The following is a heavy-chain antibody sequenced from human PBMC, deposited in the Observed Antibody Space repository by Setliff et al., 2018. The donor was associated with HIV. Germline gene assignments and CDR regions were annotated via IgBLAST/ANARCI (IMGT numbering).Heavy chain of an antibody. D-gene: IGHD6-19*01. CDR1: GFTFYSYG. J-gene: IGHJ4*02. V-gene: IGHV3-23*01. CDR2: VSHDVGST. Sequence: PGGSLRLSCVASGFTFYSYGLSWVRQAPGKGLEWVATVSHDVGSTYYADPVEGRFTISRDNAKNSLYLQMNSLRAEDMAVYYCANMQWASNAWYSFDYWGQGALVTVSS. CDR3: ANMQWASNAWYSFDY.